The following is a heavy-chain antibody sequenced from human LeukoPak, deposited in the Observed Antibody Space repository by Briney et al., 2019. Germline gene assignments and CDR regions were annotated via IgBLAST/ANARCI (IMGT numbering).Heavy chain of an antibody. Sequence: GGSLRLSCAASGFTFSSYGMHWVRQAPGKGLEWVAFIRYDGSNKYYADSVKGRFTISRDNSKNTLYLQMNSLRAEDTAVYYCARDRGITMVRGVILRYYYMDVWGKGTTVTVSS. CDR3: ARDRGITMVRGVILRYYYMDV. D-gene: IGHD3-10*01. CDR1: GFTFSSYG. CDR2: IRYDGSNK. J-gene: IGHJ6*03. V-gene: IGHV3-30*02.